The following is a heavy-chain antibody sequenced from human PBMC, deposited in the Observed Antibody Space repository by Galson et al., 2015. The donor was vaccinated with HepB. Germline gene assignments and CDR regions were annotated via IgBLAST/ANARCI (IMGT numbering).Heavy chain of an antibody. Sequence: SVKVSCKASGYTFTSYAMHWVRQAPGQRLEWMGWINAGNGNTKYSQKFQGRVTITRDTSASTAYMELSSLRSEDTAVYYCARDRAVAGINWFDPWGQGTLVTVSS. J-gene: IGHJ5*02. V-gene: IGHV1-3*01. CDR1: GYTFTSYA. CDR2: INAGNGNT. CDR3: ARDRAVAGINWFDP. D-gene: IGHD6-19*01.